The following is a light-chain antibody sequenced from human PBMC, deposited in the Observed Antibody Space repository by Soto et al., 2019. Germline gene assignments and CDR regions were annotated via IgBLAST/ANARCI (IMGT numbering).Light chain of an antibody. V-gene: IGLV2-18*02. CDR2: EVI. CDR3: SSYMSTSRYV. J-gene: IGLJ1*01. Sequence: QSALTQPPSVSGSPGGSVTISCTGTSSDVGKYDRVSWYQQPPGTAPKLIIYEVINRPSGVPARFSGSKSGNTASLTISGLQAEDEADYYCSSYMSTSRYVFGAGTKVTVL. CDR1: SSDVGKYDR.